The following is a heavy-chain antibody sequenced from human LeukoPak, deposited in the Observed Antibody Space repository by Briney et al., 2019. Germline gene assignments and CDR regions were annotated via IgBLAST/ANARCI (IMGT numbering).Heavy chain of an antibody. CDR1: GFTFSSYG. D-gene: IGHD1-26*01. Sequence: GGSLRLSCAASGFTFSSYGMHWVRQAPGKGREWVAVISYDGSNKYYADSVKGRSTISRDNSKNTLYLQMNSLRAEDTAVYYCAKARFSYGDYWGQGTLVTVSS. J-gene: IGHJ4*02. CDR2: ISYDGSNK. CDR3: AKARFSYGDY. V-gene: IGHV3-30*18.